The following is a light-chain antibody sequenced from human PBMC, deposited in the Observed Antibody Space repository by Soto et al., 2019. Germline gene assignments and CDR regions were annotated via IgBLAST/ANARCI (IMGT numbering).Light chain of an antibody. CDR1: QSVSGY. CDR2: DGS. V-gene: IGKV3-11*01. Sequence: EIVLTQSPATLSLSPGERATLSCRASQSVSGYLAWYQQKPGQAPRLLIYDGSHRAAGIPSRFSGSGSGTDFTLTISGLEPEDFAVYYCQQRSNWLISFGPGT. J-gene: IGKJ3*01. CDR3: QQRSNWLIS.